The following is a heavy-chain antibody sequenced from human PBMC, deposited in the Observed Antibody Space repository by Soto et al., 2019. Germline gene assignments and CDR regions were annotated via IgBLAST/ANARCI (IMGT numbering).Heavy chain of an antibody. V-gene: IGHV5-10-1*01. J-gene: IGHJ5*01. CDR2: IAPSDSYT. CDR3: ARVYKNWFDS. Sequence: PGESLKISCKTSGYNFSAFWLHWVRQMPGTALEWLGKIAPSDSYTNYSPSSEGHITISTDISITTAYLQWSSLRASYTALYFCARVYKNWFDSWAQGTMVTVCS. D-gene: IGHD1-1*01. CDR1: GYNFSAFW.